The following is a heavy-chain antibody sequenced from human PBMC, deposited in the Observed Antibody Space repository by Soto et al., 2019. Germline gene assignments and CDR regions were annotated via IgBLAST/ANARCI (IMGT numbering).Heavy chain of an antibody. V-gene: IGHV1-69*06. Sequence: EASVKVSCKASGGTFSSYAISWVRQAPGQGLEWMGGIIPIFGTANYAQKFQGRVTITADKSTSTAYMELSSLRSEDTAVYYCARNPGGYSSSSFDYWGQGTLVTVSS. CDR1: GGTFSSYA. D-gene: IGHD6-6*01. CDR3: ARNPGGYSSSSFDY. J-gene: IGHJ4*02. CDR2: IIPIFGTA.